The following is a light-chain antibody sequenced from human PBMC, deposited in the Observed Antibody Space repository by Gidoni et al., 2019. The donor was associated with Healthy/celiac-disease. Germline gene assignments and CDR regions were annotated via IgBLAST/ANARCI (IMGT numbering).Light chain of an antibody. Sequence: TLCVSPGEKATLTCRASQSVSNYLAWYQQKPGQAPRLLIYDASNRETGIPARFSGSGSGTDFTLTISSLEPEDFAVYYCQQRNNWPITFGQGTRLEIK. CDR2: DAS. J-gene: IGKJ5*01. CDR1: QSVSNY. CDR3: QQRNNWPIT. V-gene: IGKV3-11*01.